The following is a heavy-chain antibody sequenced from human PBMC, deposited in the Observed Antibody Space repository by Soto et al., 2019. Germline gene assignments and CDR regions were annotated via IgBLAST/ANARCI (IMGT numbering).Heavy chain of an antibody. D-gene: IGHD6-19*01. V-gene: IGHV4-34*01. CDR3: ARGRRSYSSGWYQSRWFDP. CDR1: GGSFSGYY. J-gene: IGHJ5*02. Sequence: PSETLSLTCAVYGGSFSGYYWSWIRQPPGKGLEWIGEINHSGSTNYNPSLKSRVTISVDTSKNQFSLKLSSVTAADTAVYYCARGRRSYSSGWYQSRWFDPWGQGTLVTVSS. CDR2: INHSGST.